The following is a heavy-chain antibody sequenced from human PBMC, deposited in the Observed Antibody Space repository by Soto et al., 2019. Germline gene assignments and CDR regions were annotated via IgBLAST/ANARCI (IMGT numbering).Heavy chain of an antibody. CDR2: ISGSGGST. D-gene: IGHD2-15*01. J-gene: IGHJ6*02. Sequence: VSLRLSCAASGFTFSSYAMSWVRQAPGKGLEWVSAISGSGGSTYYADSVKGRFTISRDNSKNTLYLQMNSLRAEDTAVYYCAKTSSGRHYYYYGMDVWGQGTTVTSP. CDR1: GFTFSSYA. V-gene: IGHV3-23*01. CDR3: AKTSSGRHYYYYGMDV.